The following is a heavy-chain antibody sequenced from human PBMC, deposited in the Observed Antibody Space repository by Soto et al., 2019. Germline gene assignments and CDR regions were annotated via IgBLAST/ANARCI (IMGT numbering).Heavy chain of an antibody. CDR2: VYYSGNT. D-gene: IGHD6-6*01. V-gene: IGHV4-59*01. Sequence: SETLSLTCSVSGVSINNYFWTWIRQPPGKGLEWIGNVYYSGNTDYNPSLKSRITISVDPSSNQFSLNLKSVTAADTAVYYCVREYRRRYTSSFSFGFDLWGQGTMVTVSS. J-gene: IGHJ3*01. CDR3: VREYRRRYTSSFSFGFDL. CDR1: GVSINNYF.